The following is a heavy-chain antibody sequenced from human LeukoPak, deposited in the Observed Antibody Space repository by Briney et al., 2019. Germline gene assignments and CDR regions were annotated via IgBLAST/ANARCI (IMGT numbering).Heavy chain of an antibody. CDR1: GFTSDDYT. CDR3: AKERSGYFDY. V-gene: IGHV3-43*01. J-gene: IGHJ4*02. Sequence: GGSLRLSCAASGFTSDDYTMHWVRQAPGKGLEWVSLISWDGGSTYYADSVKGRFTISRDNSKNSLYLQMNSLRTEDTALYYCAKERSGYFDYWGQGTLVTVSS. CDR2: ISWDGGST.